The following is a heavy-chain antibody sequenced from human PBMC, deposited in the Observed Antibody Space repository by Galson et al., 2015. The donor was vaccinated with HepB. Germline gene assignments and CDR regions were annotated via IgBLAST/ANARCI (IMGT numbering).Heavy chain of an antibody. CDR2: FDPEDGET. CDR1: GYTLTELS. Sequence: SVKVSCKVSGYTLTELSMHWVRQAPGKGLEWMGGFDPEDGETIYAQKFQGGVTMTEDTSTDTAYMELSSLRSEDTAVYYCASPSTIYSSGWYRFDYWGQGTLVTVSS. V-gene: IGHV1-24*01. D-gene: IGHD6-19*01. J-gene: IGHJ4*02. CDR3: ASPSTIYSSGWYRFDY.